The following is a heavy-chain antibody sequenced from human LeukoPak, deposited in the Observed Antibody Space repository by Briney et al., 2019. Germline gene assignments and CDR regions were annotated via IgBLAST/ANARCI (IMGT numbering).Heavy chain of an antibody. D-gene: IGHD1-7*01. J-gene: IGHJ4*02. CDR1: GDSVSSNSAA. Sequence: KTSQTLSLTCAISGDSVSSNSAAWNWIRQSPSRGLEWLGRTYYRSRWYNDYAVSVKSRISIRPDTSRNQFSLRLDSVTPEDTAVYYCARLDANFADFWGQGTLVTVSS. CDR2: TYYRSRWYN. CDR3: ARLDANFADF. V-gene: IGHV6-1*01.